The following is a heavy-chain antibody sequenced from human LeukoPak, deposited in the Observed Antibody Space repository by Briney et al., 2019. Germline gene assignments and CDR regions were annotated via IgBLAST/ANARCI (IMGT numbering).Heavy chain of an antibody. CDR3: ARAYCGGDCIMGYWYFDL. V-gene: IGHV4-59*01. D-gene: IGHD2-21*02. CDR1: GGSISSYY. CDR2: IYYSGST. J-gene: IGHJ2*01. Sequence: SETLSLTCTVSGGSISSYYWSWIRQPPGKGLEWIGYIYYSGSTNYNPSLKSRVTISVDTSKNQFSLKLSSVTAADTAVDYCARAYCGGDCIMGYWYFDLWGRGTLVTVSS.